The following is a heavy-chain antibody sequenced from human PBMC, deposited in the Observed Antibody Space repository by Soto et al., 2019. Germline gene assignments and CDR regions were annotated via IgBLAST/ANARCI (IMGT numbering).Heavy chain of an antibody. V-gene: IGHV3-30-3*01. Sequence: VAVISYDGSNKYYADSVKGRFTISRDNSKNTLYLQMNSLRAEDTAVYYCARDPTDTAMVTGCYYYGMDVWGQGTTVTVSS. CDR3: ARDPTDTAMVTGCYYYGMDV. CDR2: ISYDGSNK. D-gene: IGHD5-18*01. J-gene: IGHJ6*02.